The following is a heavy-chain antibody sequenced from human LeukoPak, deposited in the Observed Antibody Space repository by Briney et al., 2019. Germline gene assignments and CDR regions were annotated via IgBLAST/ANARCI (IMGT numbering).Heavy chain of an antibody. D-gene: IGHD3-9*01. CDR1: GGSFSGYY. J-gene: IGHJ4*02. V-gene: IGHV4-34*01. CDR3: ARHSRTYYDILTGPYGGYFDY. Sequence: SETLSLTCAVYGGSFSGYYWSWIRQPPGKGLEWIGEINHSGSTNYNPSFKSRLIISVDTSKNQFSLKPSSVTAADTAVYYCARHSRTYYDILTGPYGGYFDYWGQRTLVTVSS. CDR2: INHSGST.